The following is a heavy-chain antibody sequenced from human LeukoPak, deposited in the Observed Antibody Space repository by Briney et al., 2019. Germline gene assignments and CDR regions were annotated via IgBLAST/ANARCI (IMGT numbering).Heavy chain of an antibody. J-gene: IGHJ5*02. CDR2: IYYSGST. V-gene: IGHV4-61*01. CDR1: GGSISSDSYY. D-gene: IGHD4-17*01. CDR3: ARTHDYGDFRP. Sequence: SETLSLTCTVSGGSISSDSYYWTWIRQPPGKGLEWIGYIYYSGSTNYNPSLKSRVTISVDTSKNQFSLKLSSVTAADTAVYYCARTHDYGDFRPWGQGTLVTVSS.